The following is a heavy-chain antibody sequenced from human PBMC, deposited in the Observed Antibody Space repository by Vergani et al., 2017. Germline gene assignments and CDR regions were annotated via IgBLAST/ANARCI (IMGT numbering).Heavy chain of an antibody. Sequence: QVQLVQSGAEVKKPGASVKVSCKASGHTFTDYFMHWVRQAPGQGLEWMGWINPNSGGTNYAQKFQGRVTMTRDTSISTAYMELSNLRSDDTAVYYCASVGTSANRDYFDYWGQGTLVTVSA. CDR3: ASVGTSANRDYFDY. CDR2: INPNSGGT. CDR1: GHTFTDYF. D-gene: IGHD2-2*01. V-gene: IGHV1-2*02. J-gene: IGHJ4*02.